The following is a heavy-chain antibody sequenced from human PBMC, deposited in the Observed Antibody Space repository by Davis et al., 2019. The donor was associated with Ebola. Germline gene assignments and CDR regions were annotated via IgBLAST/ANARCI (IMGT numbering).Heavy chain of an antibody. CDR1: GYTFTRYA. J-gene: IGHJ4*02. CDR3: ARASFGYNSGWYADY. D-gene: IGHD6-19*01. V-gene: IGHV1-3*01. CDR2: VHGGNGNT. Sequence: ASVKVSCKASGYTFTRYAMNWVRQAPGQGLEWMGWVHGGNGNTKYSQRFQGRVTITTDTSASTVYLDLTSLRSDDTAVFYCARASFGYNSGWYADYWGPGTLVTVSS.